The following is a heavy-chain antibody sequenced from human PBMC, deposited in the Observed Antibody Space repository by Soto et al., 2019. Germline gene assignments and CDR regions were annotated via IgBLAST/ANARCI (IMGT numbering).Heavy chain of an antibody. CDR1: RGSFSSYA. Sequence: ASVKVSCKAARGSFSSYAISWVRQAPGQGLEWMGGIIPIFGTANYAQKFQGRVTITADESTSTAYMELSSLRSEDTAVYYCARLVGWFDPWGQGTLVTVSS. J-gene: IGHJ5*02. CDR2: IIPIFGTA. CDR3: ARLVGWFDP. V-gene: IGHV1-69*13. D-gene: IGHD6-6*01.